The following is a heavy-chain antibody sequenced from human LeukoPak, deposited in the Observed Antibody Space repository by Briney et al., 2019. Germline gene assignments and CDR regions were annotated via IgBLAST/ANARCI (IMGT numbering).Heavy chain of an antibody. V-gene: IGHV4-4*09. CDR1: GGSISSHY. Sequence: SETLSLTCTVSGGSISSHYWTWIRQPPGKGLEWIGYIYTSGSTNYNPSLKSRVTISVDTSKNQFSLKLSSVTAADTAVYYCARQGVLRYFDWSPSGWFDPWGQGTLVTVSS. CDR2: IYTSGST. J-gene: IGHJ5*02. D-gene: IGHD3-9*01. CDR3: ARQGVLRYFDWSPSGWFDP.